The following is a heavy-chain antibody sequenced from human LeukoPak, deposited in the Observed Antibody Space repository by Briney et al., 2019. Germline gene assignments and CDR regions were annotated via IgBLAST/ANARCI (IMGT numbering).Heavy chain of an antibody. CDR1: GFTFSSYG. D-gene: IGHD6-19*01. V-gene: IGHV3-30*18. CDR3: AKDLVGIAVAGLDY. Sequence: PGGSLRLSCAASGFTFSSYGMHWVRQAPGKGLEWVAVISYDGSNKYYADSVKGRFTISRDNSKNTLYLQMNSLRAEDTAVYYCAKDLVGIAVAGLDYWGQGTLVTVSS. CDR2: ISYDGSNK. J-gene: IGHJ4*02.